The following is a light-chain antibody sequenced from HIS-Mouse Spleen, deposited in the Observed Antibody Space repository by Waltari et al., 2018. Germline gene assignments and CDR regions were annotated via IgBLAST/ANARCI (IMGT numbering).Light chain of an antibody. Sequence: AIRMTQSPSSLSASTGDRVTITCRASQGISSYLAWYPQKPGKAPKLLIYAASTLQSGVPSRFSGSGSGTDFTLTISCLQSEDFATYYCQQYYSYPPTFGQGTKVEIK. CDR3: QQYYSYPPT. CDR2: AAS. CDR1: QGISSY. V-gene: IGKV1-8*01. J-gene: IGKJ1*01.